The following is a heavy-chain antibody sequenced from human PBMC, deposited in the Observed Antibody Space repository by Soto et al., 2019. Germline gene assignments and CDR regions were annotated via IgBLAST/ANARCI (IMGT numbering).Heavy chain of an antibody. V-gene: IGHV3-30-3*01. CDR3: ARDPGGYPLGTFNV. D-gene: IGHD2-8*02. J-gene: IGHJ3*01. CDR1: GFTFSLYA. CDR2: ISDDGNTK. Sequence: SLRLSCAASGFTFSLYAMHWVRQAPGKGLEWVAVISDDGNTKYFADSVRGRFTVSRDNSQSTLYLQMSSLRPEDTAVYFCARDPGGYPLGTFNVWGLGTTVTVSS.